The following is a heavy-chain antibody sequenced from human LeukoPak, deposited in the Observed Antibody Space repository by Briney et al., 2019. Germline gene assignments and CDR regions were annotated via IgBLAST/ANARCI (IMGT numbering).Heavy chain of an antibody. V-gene: IGHV3-53*01. J-gene: IGHJ3*02. Sequence: GGSLRLSCAASGFTVSSNYMSWVRQAPGKGLEWVSVIYSGGSTYYADSVKGRFTISRDNSKNTLYLQMNSLRAEDTAVYYCATSSGWYPSDAFDIWGQGTMVTVSA. CDR2: IYSGGST. CDR3: ATSSGWYPSDAFDI. D-gene: IGHD6-19*01. CDR1: GFTVSSNY.